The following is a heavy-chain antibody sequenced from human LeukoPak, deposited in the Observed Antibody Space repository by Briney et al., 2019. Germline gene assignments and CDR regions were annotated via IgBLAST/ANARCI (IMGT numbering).Heavy chain of an antibody. D-gene: IGHD2-15*01. CDR3: AREGVRKGDSTVCSGGSCYSGTKPHGMDV. V-gene: IGHV3-53*01. CDR1: GFTVSSNY. J-gene: IGHJ6*02. CDR2: IYSGGST. Sequence: GGSLRLSCAASGFTVSSNYMSWVRQAPGKGLEWVSVIYSGGSTYYADSVKGRFTISRDNSKNTLYLQMNSLRAEDTAAYYCAREGVRKGDSTVCSGGSCYSGTKPHGMDVWGQGTTVTVSS.